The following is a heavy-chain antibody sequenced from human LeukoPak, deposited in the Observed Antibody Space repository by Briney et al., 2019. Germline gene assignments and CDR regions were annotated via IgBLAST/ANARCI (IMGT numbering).Heavy chain of an antibody. CDR2: IRSKANSYAT. Sequence: GGSLRLSCAASGFTFSGSAMHWVRQASGKGLEWVGRIRSKANSYATAYAASVKGRFTISRDDSKNTAYLQMNSLKTEDTAVYYCARDSPVGPKAFDIWGQGTMVTVSS. D-gene: IGHD1-26*01. CDR1: GFTFSGSA. CDR3: ARDSPVGPKAFDI. J-gene: IGHJ3*02. V-gene: IGHV3-73*01.